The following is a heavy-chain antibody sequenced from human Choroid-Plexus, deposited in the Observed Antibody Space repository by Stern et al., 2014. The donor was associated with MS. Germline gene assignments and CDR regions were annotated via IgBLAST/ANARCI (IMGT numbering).Heavy chain of an antibody. Sequence: QVQLVQSGGGVVQPGRPLRLSCVASGFTFGSCAMHWVRQAPGKGLEWVAGVSYDGSNKYYADSVKGRFTISRDNSQNTLYMQMSSLRPEDTAVYYCAKDRHYLTYSFDHWGQGSLVTVSS. V-gene: IGHV3-30*18. CDR3: AKDRHYLTYSFDH. CDR2: VSYDGSNK. J-gene: IGHJ5*02. D-gene: IGHD2/OR15-2a*01. CDR1: GFTFGSCA.